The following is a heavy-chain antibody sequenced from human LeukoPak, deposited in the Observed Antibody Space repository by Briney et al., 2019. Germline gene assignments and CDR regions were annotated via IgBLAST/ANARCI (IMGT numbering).Heavy chain of an antibody. CDR2: ISSSGSTI. CDR3: ARGGYRTYFDY. Sequence: PGGSLRLSCAASGFTFSSYSMNWVRQAPGKGLEWVSYISSSGSTIYYADSVKGRFTISRDNAKNSLYLQMNSLRAEDTAVFYCARGGYRTYFDYWGQGTLVTVSS. CDR1: GFTFSSYS. D-gene: IGHD5-12*01. J-gene: IGHJ4*02. V-gene: IGHV3-48*04.